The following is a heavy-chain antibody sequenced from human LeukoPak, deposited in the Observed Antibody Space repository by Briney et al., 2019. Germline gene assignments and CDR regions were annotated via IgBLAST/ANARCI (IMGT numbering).Heavy chain of an antibody. D-gene: IGHD6-19*01. CDR2: IRGSGGST. V-gene: IGHV3-23*01. Sequence: GGSLRLSCAASGFTFSNYAMGWVRQAPGKGLEWVSAIRGSGGSTYYADSVKGRFTISRDNSKNTLYLQMNSLRAEDTAVYYCAKDSSKWLGNDYWGQGTLVTVSS. CDR1: GFTFSNYA. CDR3: AKDSSKWLGNDY. J-gene: IGHJ4*02.